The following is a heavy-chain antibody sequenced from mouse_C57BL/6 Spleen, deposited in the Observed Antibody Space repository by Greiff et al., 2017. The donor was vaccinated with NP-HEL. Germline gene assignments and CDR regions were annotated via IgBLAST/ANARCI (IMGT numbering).Heavy chain of an antibody. J-gene: IGHJ1*03. CDR3: ARYYYGSSYVWYFDV. CDR2: IRNKANGYTT. V-gene: IGHV7-3*01. D-gene: IGHD1-1*01. Sequence: EVQGVESGGGLVQPGGSLSLSCAASGFTFTDYYMSWVRQPPGKALEWLGFIRNKANGYTTEYSASVKGRFTISRDNSQSILYLQMNALQAEDSATYYCARYYYGSSYVWYFDVWGTGTTVTVSS. CDR1: GFTFTDYY.